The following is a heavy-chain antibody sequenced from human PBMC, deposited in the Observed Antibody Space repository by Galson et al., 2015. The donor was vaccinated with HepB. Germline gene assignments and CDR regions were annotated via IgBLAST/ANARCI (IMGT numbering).Heavy chain of an antibody. J-gene: IGHJ4*02. CDR1: GFTFSSYW. CDR3: ARVGVLGDYFDY. V-gene: IGHV3-74*01. D-gene: IGHD3-3*02. Sequence: SLRLSCAASGFTFSSYWMHWVRQAPGKGLVWVSRINSDGRSTTCADSVKGRFTISRDNAKNTLYLQMNSLRAEDTAVYYCARVGVLGDYFDYWGQGTLVTVSS. CDR2: INSDGRST.